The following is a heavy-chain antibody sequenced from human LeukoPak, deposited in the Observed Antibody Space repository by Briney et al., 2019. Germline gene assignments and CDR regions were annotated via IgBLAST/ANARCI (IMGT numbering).Heavy chain of an antibody. CDR1: GGSISSYY. CDR2: IYTSGSA. Sequence: KPSETLSLTCTVSGGSISSYYWSWIRQPAGKGLEWIGRIYTSGSANYNPSLKSRVTMSVDTSKNQFSLKLSSVTAADTAVYYCARVVPAAIGYYYYYYMDVWGKGTTVTVSS. CDR3: ARVVPAAIGYYYYYYMDV. V-gene: IGHV4-4*07. D-gene: IGHD2-2*01. J-gene: IGHJ6*03.